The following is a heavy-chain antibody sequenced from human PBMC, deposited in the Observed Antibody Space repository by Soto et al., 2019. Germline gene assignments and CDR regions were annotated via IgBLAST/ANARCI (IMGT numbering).Heavy chain of an antibody. CDR1: GFTVSSNY. D-gene: IGHD6-6*01. CDR2: IYSGGST. Sequence: GGSLRLSCAASGFTVSSNYMSWVRQAPGKGLEWVSVIYSGGSTYYADSVKGRFTISRDNSKNTLYLQMNSLRAEDTAVYYCAREYSSSSGWFDPWGQGTLVTVYS. CDR3: AREYSSSSGWFDP. J-gene: IGHJ5*02. V-gene: IGHV3-66*01.